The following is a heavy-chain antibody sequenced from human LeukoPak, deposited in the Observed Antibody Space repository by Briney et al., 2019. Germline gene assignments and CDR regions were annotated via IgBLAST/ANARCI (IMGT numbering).Heavy chain of an antibody. V-gene: IGHV4-59*01. J-gene: IGHJ4*02. Sequence: PSETLSLTCTVSGGSINSYYWSWIRQPPGKGLEWMGYIYYTGSTNFNPSLKSRVTMSVDTSQRQFSLKLTSVTAADTAVYFCARSRVIPAASTFDYWGQGTLVTVPS. D-gene: IGHD2-2*01. CDR3: ARSRVIPAASTFDY. CDR2: IYYTGST. CDR1: GGSINSYY.